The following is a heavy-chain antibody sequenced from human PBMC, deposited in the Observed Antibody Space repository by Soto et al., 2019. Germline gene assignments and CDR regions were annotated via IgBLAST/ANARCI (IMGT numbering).Heavy chain of an antibody. V-gene: IGHV1-18*01. CDR1: GYTFTSFG. D-gene: IGHD3-22*01. J-gene: IGHJ4*02. Sequence: QVQLAQSGAEVKKPGASVKVSCKASGYTFTSFGITWVRQAPGQGLEWVGWISANNGNTNYAHKVQGRVSMTTDTSTSRAYLELMSLRSDDTAVYYCAGSYHDSSGYPCDYWGQGSLVTVSS. CDR2: ISANNGNT. CDR3: AGSYHDSSGYPCDY.